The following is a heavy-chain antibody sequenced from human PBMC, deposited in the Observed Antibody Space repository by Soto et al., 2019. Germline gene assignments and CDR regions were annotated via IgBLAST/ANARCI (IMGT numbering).Heavy chain of an antibody. D-gene: IGHD3-22*01. CDR2: IKEDGTAK. CDR3: TTDRGYLTFDY. Sequence: GGSLRLSCAASGFTFSNSWMNWVRQAPGKGLEWVANIKEDGTAKYYLDSVKGRFTVSRDNVKNSLYLQMNSLRAEDTAMYHCTTDRGYLTFDYWGPGTLVTVSS. CDR1: GFTFSNSW. J-gene: IGHJ4*02. V-gene: IGHV3-7*01.